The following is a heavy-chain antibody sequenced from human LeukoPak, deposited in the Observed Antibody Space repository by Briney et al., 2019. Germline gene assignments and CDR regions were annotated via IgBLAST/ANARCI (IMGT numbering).Heavy chain of an antibody. CDR2: INHSGST. CDR1: GGSFSGYY. Sequence: SETLSLTCAVYGGSFSGYYWSWIRQPPGKGLEWIGEINHSGSTNYNPSLKSRVTISVDTSKNQFSLKLSSVTAADTAVYYCARLGGSSSWYAYYYYYIDVWGKGTTVTVSS. V-gene: IGHV4-34*01. D-gene: IGHD6-13*01. CDR3: ARLGGSSSWYAYYYYYIDV. J-gene: IGHJ6*03.